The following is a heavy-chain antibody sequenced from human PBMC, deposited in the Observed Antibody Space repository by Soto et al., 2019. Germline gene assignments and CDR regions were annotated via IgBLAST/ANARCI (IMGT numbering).Heavy chain of an antibody. CDR3: ARAGPVAGNHAFDI. CDR1: GGSFSSYA. Sequence: SVKVSCKASGGSFSSYAISWVRQAPVQGLEWMGGIIPIFGTATYAQKFQGRVTIIADKSTSTAYMELSSLRSEDTAVYYCARAGPVAGNHAFDIWGQGTLVTVSS. V-gene: IGHV1-69*06. J-gene: IGHJ3*02. CDR2: IIPIFGTA. D-gene: IGHD6-19*01.